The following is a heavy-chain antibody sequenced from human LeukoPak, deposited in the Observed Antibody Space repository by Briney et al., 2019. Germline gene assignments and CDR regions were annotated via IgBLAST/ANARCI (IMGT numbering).Heavy chain of an antibody. CDR2: IYYSGST. Sequence: SGTLSLTCAVSGGSIINSNWWSWVRQPPGKGLEWIGSIYYSGSTYYNPSLKSRVTISVDTSKNQFSLKLNSVTATDTAVYYCARHYGPWGQGTLVTVSS. J-gene: IGHJ4*02. CDR3: ARHYGP. V-gene: IGHV4-4*02. D-gene: IGHD3-16*01. CDR1: GGSIINSNW.